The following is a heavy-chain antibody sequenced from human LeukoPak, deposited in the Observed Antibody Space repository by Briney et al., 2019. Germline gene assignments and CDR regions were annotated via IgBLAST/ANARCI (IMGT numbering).Heavy chain of an antibody. D-gene: IGHD3-3*01. Sequence: SETPSLTCTVSGGSISSYYWSWIRQPPGKGLEWIGYIYYSGSTNYNPSLKSRVTISVDTSKNQFSLKLTSVTVADTAVYYCARAIQDDFWSGYHFDYWGQGTLVTVSS. CDR3: ARAIQDDFWSGYHFDY. V-gene: IGHV4-59*01. CDR1: GGSISSYY. CDR2: IYYSGST. J-gene: IGHJ4*02.